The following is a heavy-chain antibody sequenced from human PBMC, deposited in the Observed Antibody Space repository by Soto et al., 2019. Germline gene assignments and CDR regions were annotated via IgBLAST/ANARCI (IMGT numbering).Heavy chain of an antibody. V-gene: IGHV1-3*01. J-gene: IGHJ6*02. CDR1: GYTFTSYA. D-gene: IGHD4-4*01. CDR3: ASSYSNYALIDYYYYGMDV. Sequence: GASVKVSCKASGYTFTSYAMHLVRPAPGQRLEWMGWINAGNGNTKYSQKFQGRVTITRDTSASTAYMELSSLRSEDTAVYYCASSYSNYALIDYYYYGMDVWGQGTTVTV. CDR2: INAGNGNT.